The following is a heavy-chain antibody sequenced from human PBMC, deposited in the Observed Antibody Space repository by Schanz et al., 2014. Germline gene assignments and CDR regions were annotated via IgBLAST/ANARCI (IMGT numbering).Heavy chain of an antibody. V-gene: IGHV4-31*03. CDR3: ARDRGHGDLPGDI. CDR1: GGSVSSGGDY. D-gene: IGHD4-17*01. Sequence: QVQLQESGPGLVKPSQTLSLTCTVFGGSVSSGGDYWSWIRQHPGKGLEWIGYIYYSGSTYYNPSLKSRVTISVDTSKNQFSLKLSSVTAADTAVYYCARDRGHGDLPGDIWGQGTMGTVSS. J-gene: IGHJ3*02. CDR2: IYYSGST.